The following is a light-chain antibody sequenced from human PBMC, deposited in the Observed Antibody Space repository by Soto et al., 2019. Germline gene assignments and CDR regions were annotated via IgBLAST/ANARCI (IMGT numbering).Light chain of an antibody. V-gene: IGKV3-20*01. CDR1: PSVSSSY. J-gene: IGKJ5*01. CDR2: GAS. Sequence: EIVLTQSPGTLSLSPGERATLFCRASPSVSSSYLAWYQQKPGQAPRLLIYGASSRATGIPDRFSGSGSGTDFTLTISRLEPEDFAVYYCQQYGSSPPITFGQGTRLEIK. CDR3: QQYGSSPPIT.